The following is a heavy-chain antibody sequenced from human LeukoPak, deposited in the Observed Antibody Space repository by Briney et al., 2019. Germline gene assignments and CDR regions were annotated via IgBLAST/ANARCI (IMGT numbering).Heavy chain of an antibody. Sequence: PGRSLRLFCAASGFTFDDYAMHWVRQAPGKGLEWVSGISWNSGSIGYADSVKGRFTISRDNAKNSLYLQMNSLRAEGTAFYYCAKAADYDILTGPHYYFDYWGQGTLVTVSS. J-gene: IGHJ4*02. CDR2: ISWNSGSI. CDR1: GFTFDDYA. V-gene: IGHV3-9*01. CDR3: AKAADYDILTGPHYYFDY. D-gene: IGHD3-9*01.